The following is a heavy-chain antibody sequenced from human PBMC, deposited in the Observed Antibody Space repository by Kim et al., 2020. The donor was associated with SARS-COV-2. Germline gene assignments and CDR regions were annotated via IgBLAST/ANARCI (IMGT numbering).Heavy chain of an antibody. Sequence: VSVKSRITINPDTSKNQFSLQLNSVTPEDTAVYYCARNNWNDVVFAFDIWGQGTMVTVSS. J-gene: IGHJ3*02. CDR3: ARNNWNDVVFAFDI. V-gene: IGHV6-1*01. D-gene: IGHD1-1*01.